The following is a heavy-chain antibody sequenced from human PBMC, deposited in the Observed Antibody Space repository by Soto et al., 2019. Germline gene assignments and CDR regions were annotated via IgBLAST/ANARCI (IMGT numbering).Heavy chain of an antibody. CDR1: GGTFSSYA. D-gene: IGHD3-10*01. CDR3: AISVSGSGSHYYYYGMDV. V-gene: IGHV1-69*06. CDR2: IIPIFGTA. Sequence: SVKVSCKASGGTFSSYAISWVRQAPGQGLEWMGGIIPIFGTANYAQKFQGRVTITADKSTSTAYMELSSLRSEDTAVYYCAISVSGSGSHYYYYGMDVWGQGTTVTVSS. J-gene: IGHJ6*02.